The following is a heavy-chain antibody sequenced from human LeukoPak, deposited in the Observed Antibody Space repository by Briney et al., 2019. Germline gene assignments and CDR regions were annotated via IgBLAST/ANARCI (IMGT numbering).Heavy chain of an antibody. CDR3: ARVYYYDSSGYYAGVDY. D-gene: IGHD3-22*01. CDR1: GFTFSSYS. Sequence: GGSLRLSCAASGFTFSSYSMNWVRQAPGKGLEWVSSISSSSSYLYYADSVKGRFTISRDNAKNSLYLQMNSLRAEDTAVYYCARVYYYDSSGYYAGVDYWGQGTLVTVSS. J-gene: IGHJ4*02. CDR2: ISSSSSYL. V-gene: IGHV3-21*01.